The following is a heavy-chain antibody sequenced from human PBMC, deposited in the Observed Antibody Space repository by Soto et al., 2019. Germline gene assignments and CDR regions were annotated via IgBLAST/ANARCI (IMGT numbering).Heavy chain of an antibody. D-gene: IGHD3-22*01. Sequence: PSETLSLTCTVSDGSISSREYYWSGIRQPPGEGLEWIGYIYYSGSTYYNPSLKSQVTISVDTPRNQFPLKLSSVTAADPAVYFCAREGGEYYDSSGYWPHWFDPWGQGTLVTVSS. V-gene: IGHV4-30-4*01. CDR2: IYYSGST. CDR1: DGSISSREYY. CDR3: AREGGEYYDSSGYWPHWFDP. J-gene: IGHJ5*02.